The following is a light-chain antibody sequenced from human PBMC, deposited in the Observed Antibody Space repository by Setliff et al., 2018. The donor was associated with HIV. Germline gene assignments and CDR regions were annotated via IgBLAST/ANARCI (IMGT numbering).Light chain of an antibody. CDR1: ISDVGTYDR. V-gene: IGLV2-18*02. CDR3: FSFTSSSTYV. J-gene: IGLJ1*01. Sequence: QSALAQLPSVSGSPGQSVTISCTGTISDVGTYDRVSWYQQPPGTAPKLMIYEVSNRPSGVPDRFSGSKSGNTASLIISGLQAEDEADYYCFSFTSSSTYVFGPGTKVTVL. CDR2: EVS.